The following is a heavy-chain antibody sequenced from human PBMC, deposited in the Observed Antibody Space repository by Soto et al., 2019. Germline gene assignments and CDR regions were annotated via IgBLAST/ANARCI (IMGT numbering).Heavy chain of an antibody. CDR2: ISAYNGNT. J-gene: IGHJ1*01. V-gene: IGHV1-18*01. D-gene: IGHD4-17*01. CDR1: GYTFTSYG. Sequence: QVQLVQSGAEVKKPGASVKVSCKASGYTFTSYGISWVRQAPGQGLEWMGWISAYNGNTNYAQKLQGRVTMTTDTSTSTADRDLRRLTSADTAVDYCARAIGGSLTPVTFGHWSQGTLVTVSS. CDR3: ARAIGGSLTPVTFGH.